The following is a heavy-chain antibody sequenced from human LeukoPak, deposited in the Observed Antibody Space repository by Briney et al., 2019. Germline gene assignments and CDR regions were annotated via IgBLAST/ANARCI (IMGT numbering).Heavy chain of an antibody. Sequence: SETLSLTCTVSGGSVSSGSYYWSWIRQPPGKGLEWIGYIYYSGSTNYNPSLKSRVTISVDTSKNQFSLKLSSVTAADTAVYYCVRLHPVAGISYWGQGTLVTVSS. D-gene: IGHD6-19*01. V-gene: IGHV4-61*01. CDR1: GGSVSSGSYY. CDR2: IYYSGST. J-gene: IGHJ4*02. CDR3: VRLHPVAGISY.